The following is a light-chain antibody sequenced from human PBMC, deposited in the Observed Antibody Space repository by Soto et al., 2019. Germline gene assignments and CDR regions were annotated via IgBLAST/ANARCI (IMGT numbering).Light chain of an antibody. V-gene: IGLV2-14*01. J-gene: IGLJ1*01. CDR2: EVS. CDR1: SSDIGGYNS. CDR3: SSYASSSPYV. Sequence: HSALTQPASVSGSPGQSITISCTGTSSDIGGYNSVSWYQQHPGKAPKLMIYEVSNRPSGVSNRFSGSKSGNTASLTISGLQAEDEADYYCSSYASSSPYVFGTGTKVTVL.